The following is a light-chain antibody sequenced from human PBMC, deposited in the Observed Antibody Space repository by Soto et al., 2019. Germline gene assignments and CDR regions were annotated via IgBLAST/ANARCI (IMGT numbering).Light chain of an antibody. V-gene: IGKV3-15*01. Sequence: EIVMTQSPATLSVSAGEVATLSCRASQGIGDTLAWYQQKPGQTPRLLNSDTSIRASGVPARFSGSRSGAEFTLNISSLQSELFAVYECQHRVIWRLTCDGGTNVEIK. CDR1: QGIGDT. CDR3: QHRVIWRLT. J-gene: IGKJ4*01. CDR2: DTS.